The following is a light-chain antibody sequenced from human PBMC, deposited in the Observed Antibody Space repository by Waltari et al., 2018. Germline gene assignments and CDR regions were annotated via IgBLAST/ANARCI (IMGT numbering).Light chain of an antibody. J-gene: IGLJ2*01. V-gene: IGLV1-40*01. CDR1: GSNLGAGYD. CDR2: GTS. CDR3: QSYDTSLSVV. Sequence: QSVLTQPPSVSGAPGQRVSISCTGSGSNLGAGYDVHWYQQHPGKAPKLLIYGTSTPPAGVPDRFFCSQSGTSASLAITALQAEDEAEYYCQSYDTSLSVVFGGGTKLTVL.